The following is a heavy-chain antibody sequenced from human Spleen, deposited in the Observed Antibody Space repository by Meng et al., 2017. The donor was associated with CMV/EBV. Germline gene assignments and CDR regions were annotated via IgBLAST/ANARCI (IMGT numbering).Heavy chain of an antibody. Sequence: GYISRTSHYWGWVRQPPGKGLEWIGNIYYSGSAFYNPSLKSRVTMSIDTSRLQLSLKLSSVTAADTAVYYCARLRVVPTTTDYIDYWGQGSLVTVSS. CDR2: IYYSGSA. V-gene: IGHV4-39*07. J-gene: IGHJ4*02. D-gene: IGHD3-10*01. CDR3: ARLRVVPTTTDYIDY. CDR1: GYISRTSHY.